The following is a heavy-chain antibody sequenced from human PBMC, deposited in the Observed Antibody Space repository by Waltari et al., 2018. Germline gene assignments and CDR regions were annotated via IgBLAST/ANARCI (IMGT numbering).Heavy chain of an antibody. CDR1: GYTFTSYA. D-gene: IGHD1-26*01. Sequence: QVQLVQSGSELKKPGASVKVSCKASGYTFTSYAINWVRQAPGQGLEWMGWINTNTGNPTYAQGFTGRFAFSLDTSVSTAYLQISSLKAEDTAVHYCARERRVYSGTYLHAFEIWGQGTMVTVSS. V-gene: IGHV7-4-1*02. J-gene: IGHJ3*02. CDR2: INTNTGNP. CDR3: ARERRVYSGTYLHAFEI.